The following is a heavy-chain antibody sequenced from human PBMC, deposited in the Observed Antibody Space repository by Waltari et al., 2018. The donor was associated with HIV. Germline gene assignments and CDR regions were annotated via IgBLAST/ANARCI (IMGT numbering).Heavy chain of an antibody. D-gene: IGHD3-3*01. J-gene: IGHJ4*02. CDR3: AKDRSDFWTGFLDH. CDR2: ISHHGRSD. CDR1: GFTFSNFG. Sequence: QVQLVQSGGGMVQPGRSLRLSCAASGFTFSNFGMHWVRQAPGKGLGGVAVISHHGRSDHYADSVKGRFTISRDNSKDTLFLEMDNVRPEDTSLYFCAKDRSDFWTGFLDHWGQGALVTVTS. V-gene: IGHV3-30*18.